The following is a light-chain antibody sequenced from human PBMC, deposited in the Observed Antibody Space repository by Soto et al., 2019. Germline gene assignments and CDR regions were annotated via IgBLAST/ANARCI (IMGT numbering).Light chain of an antibody. CDR3: QQYDRSPWT. Sequence: EIVLTQSPGTLSLSPGERATLSCRASQSVSSSYLVWYQQKPGQAPRLLIFGASSRATGIPDRFSGSGSGTDFTLTISRLEPEDFAVYYCQQYDRSPWTFGQGTKVEIK. V-gene: IGKV3-20*01. CDR1: QSVSSSY. J-gene: IGKJ1*01. CDR2: GAS.